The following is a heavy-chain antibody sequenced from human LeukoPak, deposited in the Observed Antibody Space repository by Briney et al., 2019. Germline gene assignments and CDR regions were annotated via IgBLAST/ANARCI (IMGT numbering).Heavy chain of an antibody. CDR1: GYTFTSYG. J-gene: IGHJ4*02. D-gene: IGHD3-3*01. V-gene: IGHV1-2*02. Sequence: ASVKVSCKASGYTFTSYGISWVRQAPGQGLEWMGWINPNSGGTNYAQKFQGRVTMTRDTSISTAYMELSRLRSDDTAVYYCARDLRFLEWLLLHWGQGTLVTVSS. CDR2: INPNSGGT. CDR3: ARDLRFLEWLLLH.